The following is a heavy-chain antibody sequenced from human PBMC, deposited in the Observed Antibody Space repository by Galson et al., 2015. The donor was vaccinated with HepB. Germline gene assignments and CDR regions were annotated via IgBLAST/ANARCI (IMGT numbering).Heavy chain of an antibody. CDR1: GYTFTSYY. Sequence: SVKVSCKASGYTFTSYYMHWVRQAPGQGLEWMGIISPSGGSTSYAQKFQGRVTMTRDTSTSTVYMELSSLRSEDTAVYYCARDGTWGGSYSVPIDYWGQGTLVTVSS. D-gene: IGHD1-26*01. V-gene: IGHV1-46*03. CDR2: ISPSGGST. CDR3: ARDGTWGGSYSVPIDY. J-gene: IGHJ4*02.